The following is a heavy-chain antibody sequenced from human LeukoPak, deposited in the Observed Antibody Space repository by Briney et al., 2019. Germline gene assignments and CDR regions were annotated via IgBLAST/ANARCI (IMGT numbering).Heavy chain of an antibody. CDR2: INHSGST. CDR3: ARSRDTAMPTDY. V-gene: IGHV4-34*01. J-gene: IGHJ4*02. Sequence: SETLSLTCAVYGGSFSGYYWSWIRQPPGKGLDWIGEINHSGSTNYNPSLKSRVTISVDTSKNQFSLKLSSVTAADTAVYYCARSRDTAMPTDYWGQGTLVTVSS. D-gene: IGHD5-18*01. CDR1: GGSFSGYY.